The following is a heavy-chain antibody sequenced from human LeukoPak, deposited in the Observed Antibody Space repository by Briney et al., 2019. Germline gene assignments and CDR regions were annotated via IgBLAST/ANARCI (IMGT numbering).Heavy chain of an antibody. D-gene: IGHD5-24*01. CDR2: ISGSGGST. J-gene: IGHJ4*02. Sequence: GGSLRLSCVASGFTFSSYAMSWVRQAPGKGLEWVSAISGSGGSTYYADSVKGRFTISRDNSKNTLYLQMNSLRAEDTAVYYCAKLRWLQFAGWYFDYWGQGTLVTVSS. V-gene: IGHV3-23*01. CDR1: GFTFSSYA. CDR3: AKLRWLQFAGWYFDY.